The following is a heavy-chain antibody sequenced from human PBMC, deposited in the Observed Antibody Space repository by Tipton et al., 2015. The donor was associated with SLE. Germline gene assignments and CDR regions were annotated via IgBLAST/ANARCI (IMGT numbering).Heavy chain of an antibody. Sequence: GSLRLSCAASGFTFRSNWMHWVRQAPGKGLVWVSRINPAGTTINYADSVRGRFTISRDDAEDTLYLQMNSLRAEDTAVYYCVREFVGARDYWGQGALVTVSS. CDR2: INPAGTTI. CDR3: VREFVGARDY. CDR1: GFTFRSNW. D-gene: IGHD6-6*01. J-gene: IGHJ4*02. V-gene: IGHV3-74*01.